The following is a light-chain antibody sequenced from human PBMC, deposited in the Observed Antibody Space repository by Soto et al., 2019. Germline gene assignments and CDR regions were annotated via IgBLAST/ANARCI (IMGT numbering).Light chain of an antibody. Sequence: EIVLTQSPGTLSLSPGEGATLSCRASQSVSSSYIAWYQQRPGQTPSLLIYGASTRATGIPDRFSGSGSGTHFTLTISRLEPGDFAVYYCHQYDSSPWAFGQGTKVEI. J-gene: IGKJ1*01. CDR3: HQYDSSPWA. CDR1: QSVSSSY. V-gene: IGKV3-20*01. CDR2: GAS.